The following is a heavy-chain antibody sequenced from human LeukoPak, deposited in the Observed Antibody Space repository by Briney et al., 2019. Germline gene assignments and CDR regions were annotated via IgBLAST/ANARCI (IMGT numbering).Heavy chain of an antibody. CDR1: GFTVSSNY. Sequence: GGSLRLSCAASGFTVSSNYINWVRQAPGKWLEWVSLIYGSTSADYADSVKGRFTISRDTSMNTVYLQMNSLRAEDTAVYYCARLNFGDDYWGQGTLVTVSS. D-gene: IGHD4-17*01. CDR2: IYGSTSA. V-gene: IGHV3-66*01. J-gene: IGHJ4*02. CDR3: ARLNFGDDY.